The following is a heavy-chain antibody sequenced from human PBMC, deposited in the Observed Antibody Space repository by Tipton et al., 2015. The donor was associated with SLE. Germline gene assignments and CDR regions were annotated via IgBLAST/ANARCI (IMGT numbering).Heavy chain of an antibody. V-gene: IGHV4-4*07. J-gene: IGHJ3*02. CDR1: GGSISNYY. D-gene: IGHD1-26*01. CDR2: FYTSEST. Sequence: TLSLTCSVPVSGGSISNYYWHWIRQPAGQRLEWIGRFYTSESTNYNPSLKSRVTMSVDMSKNQFSLRLTSVTAADTAVYYCARTLGAIAHTVYDAFDIWGQGKMVTVSS. CDR3: ARTLGAIAHTVYDAFDI.